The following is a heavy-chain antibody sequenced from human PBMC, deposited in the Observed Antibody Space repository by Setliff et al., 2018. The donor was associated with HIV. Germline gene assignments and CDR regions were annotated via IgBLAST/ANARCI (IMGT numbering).Heavy chain of an antibody. CDR3: ARVPYRSAWFSGGHDAFDI. CDR1: GYTFSSYG. CDR2: ISGFNGNT. D-gene: IGHD6-19*01. V-gene: IGHV1-18*01. Sequence: ASVKVSCKASGYTFSSYGISWVRQAPGQGLEWMGWISGFNGNTKYAQSFQDRVAMTTETATSTAYMETRSLRSDDTAVYFCARVPYRSAWFSGGHDAFDIWGKGQWSPSPQ. J-gene: IGHJ3*02.